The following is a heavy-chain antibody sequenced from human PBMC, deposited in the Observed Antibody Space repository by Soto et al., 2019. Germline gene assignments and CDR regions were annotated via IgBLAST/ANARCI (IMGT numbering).Heavy chain of an antibody. CDR2: ISSSSSTI. J-gene: IGHJ1*01. CDR1: GFTFISYS. D-gene: IGHD6-13*01. V-gene: IGHV3-48*01. Sequence: EVQLVESGGGLLKPGGSRRLSCAASGFTFISYSMTWVGQAPGKGWDWVSYISSSSSTIYYADSVKGRFTISRDNAKNSLYLQMNSLRAEDTAVYYCARDLGSSWYPEYFQHWGQGTLVTVSS. CDR3: ARDLGSSWYPEYFQH.